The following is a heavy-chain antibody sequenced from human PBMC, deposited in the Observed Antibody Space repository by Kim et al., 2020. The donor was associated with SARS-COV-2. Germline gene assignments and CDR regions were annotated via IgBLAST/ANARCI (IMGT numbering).Heavy chain of an antibody. J-gene: IGHJ6*02. CDR1: GGTFSSYA. CDR2: IIPIFGTA. V-gene: IGHV1-69*13. Sequence: SVKVSCKASGGTFSSYAISWVRQAPGQGLEWMGGIIPIFGTANYAQKFQGRVTITADESTSTAYMELSSLRSEDTAVYYCARDLGYSYGIYYYGMDVWGQGTTVTVSS. CDR3: ARDLGYSYGIYYYGMDV. D-gene: IGHD5-18*01.